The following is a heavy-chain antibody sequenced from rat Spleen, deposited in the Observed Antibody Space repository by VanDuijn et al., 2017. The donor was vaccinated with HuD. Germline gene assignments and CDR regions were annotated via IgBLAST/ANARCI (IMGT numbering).Heavy chain of an antibody. V-gene: IGHV5S13*01. J-gene: IGHJ2*01. D-gene: IGHD1-4*01. CDR3: ARETGYNSYFDY. CDR1: GFTFSIYG. Sequence: EVQLVESGGGLVQPGRSLKLSCVASGFTFSIYGMAWVRQAPTKGLEWVASIGTGGGNTYYRDSVKGRFTISRDNAKNTLYLQMDSLNSEDTATYYCARETGYNSYFDYWGQGVMVTVSS. CDR2: IGTGGGNT.